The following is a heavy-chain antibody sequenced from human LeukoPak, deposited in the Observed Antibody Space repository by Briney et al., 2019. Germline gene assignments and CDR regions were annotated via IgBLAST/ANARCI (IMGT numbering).Heavy chain of an antibody. CDR2: ISYDGSNK. V-gene: IGHV3-30*18. CDR3: AKRRSSSWYGGVWFDP. Sequence: GGSLRLFCAASGFTFSSYGMHWVRQAPGKGLEWVAVISYDGSNKYYADSVKGRFTISRDNSKNTLYLQMNSLRAEDTAVYYCAKRRSSSWYGGVWFDPWGQGTLVTVSS. CDR1: GFTFSSYG. D-gene: IGHD6-13*01. J-gene: IGHJ5*02.